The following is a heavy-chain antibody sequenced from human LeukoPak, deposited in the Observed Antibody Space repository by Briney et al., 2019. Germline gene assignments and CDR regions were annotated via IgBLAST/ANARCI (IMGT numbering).Heavy chain of an antibody. CDR3: ARTREKWQVLDY. V-gene: IGHV3-30-3*01. CDR2: ISYDGSNK. D-gene: IGHD6-19*01. J-gene: IGHJ4*02. CDR1: GFTFSSYA. Sequence: PGGSLRLSCAASGFTFSSYAMHWVRQAPGKGLEWVAVISYDGSNKYYADSVKGRFTISRDNSKNTLYLQMNSLRAEDTAVYFCARTREKWQVLDYWGPGTLVTVSS.